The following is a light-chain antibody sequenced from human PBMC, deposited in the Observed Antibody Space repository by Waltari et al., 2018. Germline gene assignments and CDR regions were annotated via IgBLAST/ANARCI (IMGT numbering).Light chain of an antibody. CDR2: QVS. Sequence: VEMTQSPITLPVTLGQPASISCRYPQSLVHTDGSTYVSWYNQRPGQSPRRLIYQVSKRDSGVPDRFSGSGSGTDFTLDISRVEAEDLGFYYCMQAKFWPWTFGQGTEVEIK. J-gene: IGKJ1*01. V-gene: IGKV2-30*02. CDR3: MQAKFWPWT. CDR1: QSLVHTDGSTY.